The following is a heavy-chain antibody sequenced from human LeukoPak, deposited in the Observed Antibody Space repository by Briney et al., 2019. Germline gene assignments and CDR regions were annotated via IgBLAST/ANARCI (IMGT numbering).Heavy chain of an antibody. V-gene: IGHV3-66*02. CDR1: GFNVSGNY. J-gene: IGHJ6*03. Sequence: PGGSLRLSCAASGFNVSGNYMSWVRQAPGKGLQWVSIIYSGGSTYYADSVNGRFTISRDNSKNTLYLQMNSLRAEDTAMYYCARGGSISFYYYYMDVWGKGTTVTVS. CDR3: ARGGSISFYYYYMDV. CDR2: IYSGGST. D-gene: IGHD1-14*01.